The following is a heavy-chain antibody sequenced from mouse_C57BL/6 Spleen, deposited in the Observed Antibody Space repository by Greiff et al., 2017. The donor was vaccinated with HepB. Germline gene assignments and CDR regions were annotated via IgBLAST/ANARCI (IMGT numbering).Heavy chain of an antibody. D-gene: IGHD1-1*01. CDR3: ARPYGSSPRYWYFDV. CDR2: IDPEDGET. V-gene: IGHV14-2*01. Sequence: EVKLMESGAELVKPGASVKLSCTASGFNIKDYYMHWVKQRTEQGLEWIGRIDPEDGETKYAPKFQGKATITADTSSNTAYLQLSSLTAEDTAVYYCARPYGSSPRYWYFDVWGTGTTVTVSS. CDR1: GFNIKDYY. J-gene: IGHJ1*03.